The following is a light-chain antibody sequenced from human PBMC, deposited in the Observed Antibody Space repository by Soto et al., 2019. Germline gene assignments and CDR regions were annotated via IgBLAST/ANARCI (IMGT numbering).Light chain of an antibody. J-gene: IGKJ1*01. CDR1: QSVDSAY. Sequence: EIVLTQSPATLSLSPGARATLSCGTSQSVDSAYLAWYQQKPGLAPSLLIYDASSRATGIPDRFRGYGSGTDFTLTITRLEPEDFAVYYCQHYGNSPTFGQGTKVEL. V-gene: IGKV3D-20*01. CDR2: DAS. CDR3: QHYGNSPT.